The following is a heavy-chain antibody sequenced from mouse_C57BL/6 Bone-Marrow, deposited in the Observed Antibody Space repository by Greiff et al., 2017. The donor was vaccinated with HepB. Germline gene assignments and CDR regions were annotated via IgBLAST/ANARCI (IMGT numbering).Heavy chain of an antibody. D-gene: IGHD2-1*01. CDR1: GFTFSDYY. Sequence: EVKLVESEGGLVQPGRSMKLSCTASGFTFSDYYMAWVRQVPEKGLEWVANINYDGSSTYYLDSLKSRFIISRDNAKNILYLQMSSLKSEDTATYYCAREDYGNYGMDYWGQGTSVTVSS. CDR3: AREDYGNYGMDY. V-gene: IGHV5-16*01. CDR2: INYDGSST. J-gene: IGHJ4*01.